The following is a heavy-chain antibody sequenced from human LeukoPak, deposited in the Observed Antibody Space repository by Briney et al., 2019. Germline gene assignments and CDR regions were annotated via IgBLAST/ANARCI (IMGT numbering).Heavy chain of an antibody. CDR2: ISGGGGST. CDR1: GFTFSSNA. Sequence: GGSLRLSCAASGFTFSSNAMSWVRQAPGKGLEWVSSISGGGGSTIYADSVKGRFTISRDNSKNTLYLQMNSLRAEDTAVYYCAKSPSLLWFRALFSLNQLDYWGQGNLVTVSS. D-gene: IGHD3-10*01. CDR3: AKSPSLLWFRALFSLNQLDY. J-gene: IGHJ4*02. V-gene: IGHV3-23*01.